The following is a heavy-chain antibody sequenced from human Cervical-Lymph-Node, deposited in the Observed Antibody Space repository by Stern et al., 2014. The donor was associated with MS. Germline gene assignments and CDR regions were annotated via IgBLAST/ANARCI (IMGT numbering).Heavy chain of an antibody. CDR2: LDWDDDK. CDR1: GFSLSTSGMC. V-gene: IGHV2-70*01. Sequence: SGPALVKPTQTLTLTCTFSGFSLSTSGMCVSWIRQPPGKALEWLALLDWDDDKYDSTSLKTRLPISKDPSKTQVVLTMTNMDPVDTATYYCARTYSSSSSFDYWGQGTLVTVSS. D-gene: IGHD6-6*01. CDR3: ARTYSSSSSFDY. J-gene: IGHJ4*02.